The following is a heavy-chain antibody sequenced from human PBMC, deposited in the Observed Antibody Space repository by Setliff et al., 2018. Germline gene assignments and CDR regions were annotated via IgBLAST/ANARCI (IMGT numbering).Heavy chain of an antibody. D-gene: IGHD3-10*01. Sequence: SETLSLTCAVYDGSFSDYYWSWIRQPPGKGLEWIGEINHYGSTKYKSSLKSRVTISVDTSKNQFSLKLNSVTAADTAVYYCARRWNFGPYGSGIHDGFDMWGQG. J-gene: IGHJ3*02. CDR1: DGSFSDYY. V-gene: IGHV4-34*01. CDR2: INHYGST. CDR3: ARRWNFGPYGSGIHDGFDM.